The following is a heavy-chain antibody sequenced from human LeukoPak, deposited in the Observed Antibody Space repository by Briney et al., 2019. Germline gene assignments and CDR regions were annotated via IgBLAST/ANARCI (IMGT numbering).Heavy chain of an antibody. D-gene: IGHD3-22*01. CDR2: ISGSGGST. V-gene: IGHV3-23*01. Sequence: GGFLRLSCAASGFTFSSYAMSWVRQAPGKGLEWVSAISGSGGSTYYADSVKGRFTISRDNSKNTLYLQMNSLRAEDTAVYYCAAHYYDSSGYEYFQHWGQGTLVTVSS. CDR3: AAHYYDSSGYEYFQH. J-gene: IGHJ1*01. CDR1: GFTFSSYA.